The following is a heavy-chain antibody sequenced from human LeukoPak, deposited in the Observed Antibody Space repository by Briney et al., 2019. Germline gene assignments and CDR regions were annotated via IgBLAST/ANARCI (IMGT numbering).Heavy chain of an antibody. D-gene: IGHD6-13*01. CDR3: ARITTASSSWYGNQGYFDY. Sequence: TLSLTCTVSGGSISSGGYYWSWIRQHPGKGLEWIGYIYYSGSTYYNPSLKSRVTISVDTSKNQFSLKLSSVTAADTAVYYCARITTASSSWYGNQGYFDYWGQGTLVTVSS. CDR1: GGSISSGGYY. J-gene: IGHJ4*02. CDR2: IYYSGST. V-gene: IGHV4-31*03.